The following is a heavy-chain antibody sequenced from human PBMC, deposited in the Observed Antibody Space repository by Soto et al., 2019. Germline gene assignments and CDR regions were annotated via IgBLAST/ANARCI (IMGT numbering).Heavy chain of an antibody. CDR1: GGSISSSSYY. CDR2: IYYSGST. V-gene: IGHV4-39*01. D-gene: IGHD3-9*01. CDR3: ARRRDYDILTGYPSWFDY. Sequence: SETPSLTCTVSGGSISSSSYYWGWIRQPPGKGLEWIGSIYYSGSTYYNPSLKSRVTISVDTSKNQFSLKLSSVTAADTAVYYCARRRDYDILTGYPSWFDYWGQGTLVTVSS. J-gene: IGHJ4*01.